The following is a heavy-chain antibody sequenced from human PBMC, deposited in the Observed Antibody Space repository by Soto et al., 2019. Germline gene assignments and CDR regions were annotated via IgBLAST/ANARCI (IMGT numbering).Heavy chain of an antibody. Sequence: SGGSLRLSCAASGFTFSSYGMHWVRQAPGKGLEWVAVISYDGSNKYYADSVKGRFTISRDNSKNTLYLQMNSLRAEATAVYYCGRRGPCRSNSCLDYDSYYYDGMDVWGPGTPATVP. CDR3: GRRGPCRSNSCLDYDSYYYDGMDV. CDR2: ISYDGSNK. V-gene: IGHV3-30*03. D-gene: IGHD2-2*01. J-gene: IGHJ6*02. CDR1: GFTFSSYG.